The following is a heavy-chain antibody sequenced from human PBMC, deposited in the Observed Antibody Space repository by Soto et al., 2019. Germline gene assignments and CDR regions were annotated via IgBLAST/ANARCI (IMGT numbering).Heavy chain of an antibody. D-gene: IGHD3-16*01. CDR2: IYYSGST. Sequence: SETLSLTCTVSGGSISSSGYYCGWIRQPPGKGLEWIGSIYYSGSTYYNPSLTSPVTIPVDTSKNQFSLKLSSVTAADTAVYYCARGGLNGMDVWGQGTTVTVSS. V-gene: IGHV4-39*07. CDR3: ARGGLNGMDV. J-gene: IGHJ6*02. CDR1: GGSISSSGYY.